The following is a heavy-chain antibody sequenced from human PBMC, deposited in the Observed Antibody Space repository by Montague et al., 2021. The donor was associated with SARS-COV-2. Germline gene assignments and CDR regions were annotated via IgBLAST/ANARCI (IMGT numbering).Heavy chain of an antibody. D-gene: IGHD2-2*01. Sequence: SLSFSCAASGFNFGVYEMNWVRQTPGKGLERVSYINGGSSVMYYADSVMGRFTISRDNAESSLYLQMNSLRAEDTAVYYCAPAVPVADDSWGQGTLVTVSS. CDR3: APAVPVADDS. V-gene: IGHV3-48*03. CDR1: GFNFGVYE. CDR2: INGGSSVM. J-gene: IGHJ5*02.